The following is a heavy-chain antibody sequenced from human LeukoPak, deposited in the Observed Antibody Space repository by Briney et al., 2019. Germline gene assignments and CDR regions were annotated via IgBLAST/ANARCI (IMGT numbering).Heavy chain of an antibody. CDR2: ISGSGDTT. J-gene: IGHJ6*04. Sequence: GGSLSLSCAASGFIFSNYAMTWVRQAPGKGLEWVSVISGSGDTTYYGDSVKGRFTISRDNSENTLFLQMNSLRDEDTAVYYCAREVDYGMDVWGKGTTVIVSS. V-gene: IGHV3-23*01. CDR3: AREVDYGMDV. CDR1: GFIFSNYA. D-gene: IGHD1-26*01.